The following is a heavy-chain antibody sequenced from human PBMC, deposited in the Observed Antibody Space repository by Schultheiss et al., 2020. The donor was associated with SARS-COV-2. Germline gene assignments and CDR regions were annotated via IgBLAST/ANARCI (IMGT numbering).Heavy chain of an antibody. V-gene: IGHV4-39*01. J-gene: IGHJ5*02. D-gene: IGHD6-19*01. Sequence: SETLSLTCSVSGGSISSSSYYWTWIRQPPGKGLEWIGSIYYSGNTYYNPSLKSRVTISVDTSKNQFSLKVSSVTAADTAVYYCARAAYTSYSSGWYNWFDPWGQGTLVTVSS. CDR3: ARAAYTSYSSGWYNWFDP. CDR1: GGSISSSSYY. CDR2: IYYSGNT.